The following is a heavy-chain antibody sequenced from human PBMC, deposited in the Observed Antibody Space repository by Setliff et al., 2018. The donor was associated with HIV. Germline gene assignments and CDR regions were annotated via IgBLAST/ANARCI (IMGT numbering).Heavy chain of an antibody. CDR3: ARGERRIAAPIDY. V-gene: IGHV4-31*03. CDR2: IYDSGNT. Sequence: LSLTCSVSGDSISSGGYYWSWIRQHPGKGLEWIGYIYDSGNTYYNPSLKSRITISVDTSKNQFSLKLSSVTAADTAVYYCARGERRIAAPIDYWGQGTLVTVS. J-gene: IGHJ4*02. D-gene: IGHD6-6*01. CDR1: GDSISSGGYY.